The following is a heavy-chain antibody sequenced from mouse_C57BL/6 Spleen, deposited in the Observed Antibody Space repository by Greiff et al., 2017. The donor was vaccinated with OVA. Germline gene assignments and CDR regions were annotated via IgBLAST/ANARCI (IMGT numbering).Heavy chain of an antibody. CDR2: IYPGSGST. CDR3: ARSGGSLYYFDD. D-gene: IGHD1-1*01. V-gene: IGHV1-55*01. CDR1: GYTFTSYW. J-gene: IGHJ2*01. Sequence: QVQLKQPGAELVKPGASVKMSCKASGYTFTSYWITWVKQRPGQGLEWIGDIYPGSGSTNYNEKFKSKATLTVDTSSSTAYMQLSSLTSEDSAVYYCARSGGSLYYFDDWGQGTTLTVSS.